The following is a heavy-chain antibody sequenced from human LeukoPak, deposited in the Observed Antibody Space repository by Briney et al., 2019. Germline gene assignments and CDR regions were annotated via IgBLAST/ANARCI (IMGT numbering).Heavy chain of an antibody. D-gene: IGHD5-12*01. CDR3: AKDSGMWLRLRAGLDYFDY. V-gene: IGHV3-9*01. Sequence: GRSLRLSCAASGFTFDDYAMHWVRQAPGKGLEWVSGISWNSGSIGYADSVKGRFTISRDNAKNSLYLQMNSLRAEDTALYYCAKDSGMWLRLRAGLDYFDYWGQGTLVTVSS. CDR2: ISWNSGSI. J-gene: IGHJ4*02. CDR1: GFTFDDYA.